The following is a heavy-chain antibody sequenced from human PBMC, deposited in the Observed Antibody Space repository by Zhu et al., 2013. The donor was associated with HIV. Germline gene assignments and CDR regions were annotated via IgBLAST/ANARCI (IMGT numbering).Heavy chain of an antibody. CDR3: VTSRYYYNDIDV. Sequence: QVQLVQSGAEVKKPGASVKLSCRASGHTFTNYFIQWVRQAPGQGLEWMGIVHPTARNTAYAQKFQGRLTMTSDTAANTVYMELSGLRSDDTAVYFCVTSRYYYNDIDVWGQGTTVIVSS. J-gene: IGHJ6*02. CDR1: GHTFTNYF. CDR2: VHPTARNT. V-gene: IGHV1-46*01.